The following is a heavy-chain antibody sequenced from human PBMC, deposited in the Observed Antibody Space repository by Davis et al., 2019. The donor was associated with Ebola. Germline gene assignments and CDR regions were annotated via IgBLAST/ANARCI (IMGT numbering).Heavy chain of an antibody. J-gene: IGHJ4*02. CDR3: ARGWLRGYLDY. Sequence: PSETLSLTCAISGDSVSGSSGAWNWIRQSPSRGLEWLGRTYYTSKWFNDYAVSVRGRITINADPSKNQFSLQLNSVTPEDTAVYYCARGWLRGYLDYWGQGTLVTVSS. D-gene: IGHD3-3*01. CDR1: GDSVSGSSGA. CDR2: TYYTSKWFN. V-gene: IGHV6-1*01.